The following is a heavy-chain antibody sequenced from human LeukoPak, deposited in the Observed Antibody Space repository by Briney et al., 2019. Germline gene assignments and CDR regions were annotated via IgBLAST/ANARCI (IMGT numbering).Heavy chain of an antibody. D-gene: IGHD6-19*01. CDR3: ARDQGYSSGWSLGY. CDR1: GGTFSSYA. V-gene: IGHV1-69*05. Sequence: SVKVSCKASGGTFSSYAISWVRQAPGQGLEWMGRIIPIFGTANYAQKFLGRVTITTDESTSTAYMELSSLRSEDTAVYYCARDQGYSSGWSLGYWGQGTLVTVSS. J-gene: IGHJ4*02. CDR2: IIPIFGTA.